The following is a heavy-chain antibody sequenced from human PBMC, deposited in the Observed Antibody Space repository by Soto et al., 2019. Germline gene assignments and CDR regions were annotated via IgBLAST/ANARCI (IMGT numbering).Heavy chain of an antibody. Sequence: PSETLSLTCTVSGGSISYYYWSWIRQPPGKGLEWIGYMYYSGGSNYNPSLNSRVTISVDTSKNQFSLKLTSVTAADTAVYHCARGGYCNGSACRGAFYYFQYVMDVWGQGTTVTVSS. CDR2: MYYSGGS. CDR1: GGSISYYY. D-gene: IGHD2-15*01. V-gene: IGHV4-59*01. CDR3: ARGGYCNGSACRGAFYYFQYVMDV. J-gene: IGHJ6*02.